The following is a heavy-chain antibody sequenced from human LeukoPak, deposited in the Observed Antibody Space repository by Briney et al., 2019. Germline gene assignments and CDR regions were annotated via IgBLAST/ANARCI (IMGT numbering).Heavy chain of an antibody. J-gene: IGHJ4*02. Sequence: SETLSLTCTVSGGSINNYYWSWIRQSPEKGLEWIGYIHDSGSTNYNPSLKSRVTISVDTSKNQFSLKLSSVTAADAAVYYCVRLDAAAGRYLQFYYWGQGTLVTVSS. D-gene: IGHD5-24*01. V-gene: IGHV4-59*08. CDR3: VRLDAAAGRYLQFYY. CDR1: GGSINNYY. CDR2: IHDSGST.